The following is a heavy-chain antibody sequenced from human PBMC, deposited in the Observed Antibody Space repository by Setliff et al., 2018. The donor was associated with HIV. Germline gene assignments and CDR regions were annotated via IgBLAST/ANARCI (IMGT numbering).Heavy chain of an antibody. Sequence: SETLSLTCTVSGGSISGHYWSWIRQPPGRGLEWIGYIYSSGSTNFNPPLQSRVTISVDTSKNQFSLKLSSVTAADTAVYYCARAGGGGRWLHLSYWYFDLWGRGTLVTVSS. J-gene: IGHJ2*01. CDR2: IYSSGST. D-gene: IGHD3-16*01. V-gene: IGHV4-4*09. CDR1: GGSISGHY. CDR3: ARAGGGGRWLHLSYWYFDL.